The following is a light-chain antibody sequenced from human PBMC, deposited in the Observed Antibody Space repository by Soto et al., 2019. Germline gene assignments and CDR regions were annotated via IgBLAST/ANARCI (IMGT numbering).Light chain of an antibody. J-gene: IGKJ2*01. CDR1: QTITTY. Sequence: DVQMTQSPSSLSASVGDRVTITCQASQTITTYLNWYQHKPGKAPKLLIYAAISLQSGVPSRLSGSVSGTDFTLTISSLQPEDFATYFCQQTYSTPHTFGPGTKVEIK. CDR2: AAI. CDR3: QQTYSTPHT. V-gene: IGKV1-39*01.